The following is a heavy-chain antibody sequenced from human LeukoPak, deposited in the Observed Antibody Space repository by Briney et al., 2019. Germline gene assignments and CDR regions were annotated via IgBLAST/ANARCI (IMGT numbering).Heavy chain of an antibody. CDR1: GGTFSSYA. Sequence: ASVKVSCKASGGTFSSYAISWVRQAPGQGLEWMGWINPKNGGTNYAQNFQGRVTMTRDTSINTAYMELSRLRSDDTAVYYCARSPPAEMATTGVDYWGQGTLVTVSS. CDR3: ARSPPAEMATTGVDY. D-gene: IGHD5-24*01. J-gene: IGHJ4*02. CDR2: INPKNGGT. V-gene: IGHV1-2*02.